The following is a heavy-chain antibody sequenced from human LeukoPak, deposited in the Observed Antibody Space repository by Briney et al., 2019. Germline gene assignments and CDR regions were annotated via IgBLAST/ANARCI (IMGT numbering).Heavy chain of an antibody. CDR3: VRRGDASSGWGDHDY. CDR2: IGGSGDKT. V-gene: IGHV3-23*01. CDR1: GFTFNRNA. J-gene: IGHJ4*02. D-gene: IGHD6-19*01. Sequence: SGGSLRLSRAASGFTFNRNAISWVRQAPGKGLEWVSTIGGSGDKTFYADSVKGRFTIPRDNSKNMLHLQMSSLTGEDTALYYCVRRGDASSGWGDHDYWGQGALVTVSS.